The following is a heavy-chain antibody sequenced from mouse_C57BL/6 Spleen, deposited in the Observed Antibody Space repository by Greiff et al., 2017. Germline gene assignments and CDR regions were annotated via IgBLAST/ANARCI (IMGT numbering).Heavy chain of an antibody. Sequence: QVHVKQSGPELVKPGASVKLSCKASGYTFTSYDINWVKQRPGQGLEWIGWIYPRDGSTKYNEKFKGKATLTVDTSSSTAYMELHSLTSEDSAVYFCARQGGNYYFDYWGQGTTLTVSS. CDR3: ARQGGNYYFDY. CDR2: IYPRDGST. J-gene: IGHJ2*01. CDR1: GYTFTSYD. V-gene: IGHV1-85*01.